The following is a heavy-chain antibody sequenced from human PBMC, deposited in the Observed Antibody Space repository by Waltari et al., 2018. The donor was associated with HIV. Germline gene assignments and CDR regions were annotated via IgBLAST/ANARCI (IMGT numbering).Heavy chain of an antibody. CDR3: ARGLYRSGWNYSLHY. J-gene: IGHJ4*02. D-gene: IGHD6-19*01. Sequence: QVTLRESGPALVKPTQTLTLTCTFSGFSLSTSGVFVSWIRQPPGKALEWLALIDWDDDKYYSTSLKTRLTISKDTSKNQVVLTMTNMDPVDTATYYCARGLYRSGWNYSLHYWGQGTLVTVSS. V-gene: IGHV2-70*01. CDR2: IDWDDDK. CDR1: GFSLSTSGVF.